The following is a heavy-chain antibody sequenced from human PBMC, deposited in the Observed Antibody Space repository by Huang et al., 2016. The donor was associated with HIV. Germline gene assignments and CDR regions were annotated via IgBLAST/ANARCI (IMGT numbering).Heavy chain of an antibody. CDR3: ARLLVYSINWFDP. Sequence: QLQLQESGPGLVKPSETLSLTCTVSGASISSSTYYWGWIRQPPGKGLEWIGSIYYSGNTYYNPALKSRGTMAADTSKNQCSLRLTAVTAADTAVYYCARLLVYSINWFDPWGQGTLVTVSS. V-gene: IGHV4-39*01. CDR2: IYYSGNT. J-gene: IGHJ5*02. CDR1: GASISSSTYY. D-gene: IGHD4-4*01.